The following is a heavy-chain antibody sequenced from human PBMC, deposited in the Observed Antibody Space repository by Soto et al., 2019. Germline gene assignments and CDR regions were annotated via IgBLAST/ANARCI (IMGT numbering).Heavy chain of an antibody. Sequence: QVQLVQSGAGVKKPGASVKVSCKASGYTFTTYYIHWVRQAPGQGLEWMGIINPSGGNITYAQKFQGRVTMTRDTSTSTVYMELSSLRSEDTAVYYCGRDGGYQRFDYWGQGALVTVSS. D-gene: IGHD2-2*01. CDR3: GRDGGYQRFDY. V-gene: IGHV1-46*03. CDR1: GYTFTTYY. CDR2: INPSGGNI. J-gene: IGHJ4*02.